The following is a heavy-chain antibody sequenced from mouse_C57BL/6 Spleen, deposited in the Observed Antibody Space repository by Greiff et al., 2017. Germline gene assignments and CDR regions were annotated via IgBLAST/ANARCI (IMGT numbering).Heavy chain of an antibody. CDR3: TQTDYIDY. CDR2: IDPENGDT. Sequence: VQLQQSGAELVRPGASVKLSCTASGFNIKDDYMHWVKQRPEQGLEWIGWIDPENGDTEYASKFQGKATITADTSSNTAYLQLSSLTSEDTAVYYCTQTDYIDYWGQGTTLTVSS. CDR1: GFNIKDDY. J-gene: IGHJ2*01. V-gene: IGHV14-4*01.